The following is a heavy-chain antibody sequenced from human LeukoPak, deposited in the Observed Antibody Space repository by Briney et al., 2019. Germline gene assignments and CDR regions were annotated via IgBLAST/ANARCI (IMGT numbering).Heavy chain of an antibody. D-gene: IGHD4-11*01. CDR2: INRDGSST. CDR1: GFTFSSYW. CDR3: ARDSTVTTAFDP. Sequence: GGALRLSCGASGFTFSSYWMHWVRQAPGKGLVWVSRINRDGSSTSFADSVKGRFTISRDNAKNTLYLQMNSLRAEDTAVYYCARDSTVTTAFDPWGQGTLVTVYS. V-gene: IGHV3-74*01. J-gene: IGHJ5*02.